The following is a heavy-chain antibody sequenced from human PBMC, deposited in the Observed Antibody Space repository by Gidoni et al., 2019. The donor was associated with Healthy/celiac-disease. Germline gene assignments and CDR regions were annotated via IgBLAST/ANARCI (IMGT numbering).Heavy chain of an antibody. CDR3: ARVRYYGSGSYYLTAPGLFDY. CDR1: GGSFCGYY. D-gene: IGHD3-10*01. Sequence: QVQLQQWGAGLLKPSETLSLTCAFYGGSFCGYYWSWIRQPPGKGLEWIGEINHSGSTNYNPSLKSRVTISVDTSKNQFSLKLSSVTAADTAVYYCARVRYYGSGSYYLTAPGLFDYWGQGTLVTVSS. J-gene: IGHJ4*02. V-gene: IGHV4-34*01. CDR2: INHSGST.